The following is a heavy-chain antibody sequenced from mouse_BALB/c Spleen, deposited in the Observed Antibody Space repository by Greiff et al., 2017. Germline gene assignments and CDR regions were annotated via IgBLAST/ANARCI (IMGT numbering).Heavy chain of an antibody. J-gene: IGHJ2*01. V-gene: IGHV5-9-3*01. CDR1: GFTFSSYA. Sequence: VQLKESGGGLVKPGGSLKLSCAASGFTFSSYAMSWVRQTPEKGLEWVATISSGGSYNYYPDIVKGRFTISRDNAKNNLYLQLSSLRSEDTARYCCERVSGYYFDYWGQGTTLTVSS. CDR2: ISSGGSYN. CDR3: ERVSGYYFDY. D-gene: IGHD1-3*01.